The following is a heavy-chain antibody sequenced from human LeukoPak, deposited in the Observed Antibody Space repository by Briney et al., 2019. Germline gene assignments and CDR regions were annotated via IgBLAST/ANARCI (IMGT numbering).Heavy chain of an antibody. Sequence: GESLRISSKGSGYSYTSYWISWVRQMPGKGLEWMGRIDPSDSYTNYSPSFQGHVTISADKSISTAYLQWSSLKASDTAMYYCARLAVTSYYYYGMDVWGQGTTVTVSS. CDR1: GYSYTSYW. CDR2: IDPSDSYT. J-gene: IGHJ6*02. V-gene: IGHV5-10-1*01. CDR3: ARLAVTSYYYYGMDV. D-gene: IGHD4-17*01.